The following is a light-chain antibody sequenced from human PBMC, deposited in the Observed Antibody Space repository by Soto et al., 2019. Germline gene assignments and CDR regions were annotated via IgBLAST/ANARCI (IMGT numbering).Light chain of an antibody. CDR1: QTVTSN. CDR3: HQYNNWPT. Sequence: EIVMTQSPDTLSVSPGERVTLSCRASQTVTSNLAWYQPKPGQSPSLLIYGASTRATGTPARFSGSGSGTESTLTIKSLKSEDFAVYFCHQYNNWPTFGQGTKVDIK. CDR2: GAS. V-gene: IGKV3D-15*01. J-gene: IGKJ1*01.